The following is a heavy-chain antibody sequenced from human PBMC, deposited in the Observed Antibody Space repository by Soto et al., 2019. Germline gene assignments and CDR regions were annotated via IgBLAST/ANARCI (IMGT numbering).Heavy chain of an antibody. CDR1: GFTFSSHA. J-gene: IGHJ2*01. Sequence: EVQLLESGGGLVQPGGSLRLSCAASGFTFSSHAMSWVRQAPGKGLEWVSGISGSGGSTYNADSVKGRFTISRDNSKNALYLEMNSLRAEDTAVYYYAKDLFAYAVVVEGATPDWYFDLWGRGTLVTVSS. V-gene: IGHV3-23*01. CDR3: AKDLFAYAVVVEGATPDWYFDL. D-gene: IGHD2-15*01. CDR2: ISGSGGST.